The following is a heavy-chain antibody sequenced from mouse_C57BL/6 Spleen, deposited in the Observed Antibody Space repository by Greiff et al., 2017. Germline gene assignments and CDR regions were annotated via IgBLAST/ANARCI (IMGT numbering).Heavy chain of an antibody. V-gene: IGHV5-4*01. CDR3: ARGGSSFPFDY. CDR1: GFTFSSYA. CDR2: ISDGGSYT. J-gene: IGHJ2*01. D-gene: IGHD1-1*01. Sequence: EVQGVESGGGLVKPGGSLKLSCAASGFTFSSYAMSWVRQTPEKRLEWVATISDGGSYTYYPDNVKGRFTISRDNAKNNLYLQMSHLKSEDTAMYCCARGGSSFPFDYWGQGTTLTVSS.